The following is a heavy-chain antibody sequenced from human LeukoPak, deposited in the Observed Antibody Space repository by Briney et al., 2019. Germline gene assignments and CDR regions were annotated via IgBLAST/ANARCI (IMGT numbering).Heavy chain of an antibody. CDR2: IYYSGST. J-gene: IGHJ6*02. Sequence: PSETLSLTCTVSGDSICSYYWSWIRQPPGKGLEWIGYIYYSGSTIYNPSLKSRVTMSLDTSKNQFSLKLRSVTAADTAVYYCARGQWELPTPYYYYGMDVWGQGTTVTVSS. D-gene: IGHD1-26*01. CDR3: ARGQWELPTPYYYYGMDV. CDR1: GDSICSYY. V-gene: IGHV4-59*01.